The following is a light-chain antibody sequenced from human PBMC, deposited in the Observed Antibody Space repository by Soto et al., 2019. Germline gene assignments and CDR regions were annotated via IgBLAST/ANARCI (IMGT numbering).Light chain of an antibody. J-gene: IGLJ1*01. Sequence: QSALTQPASVSGSPGQSITISCTGTSSDVGGYNYVSWYQQHPGKAPKLMIYKVSTRPSGVSNRFSGSKSGNTASLTISGLQAEDEADYYCSSYTSSSTPYVFGTGTKVTVL. CDR1: SSDVGGYNY. CDR3: SSYTSSSTPYV. CDR2: KVS. V-gene: IGLV2-14*01.